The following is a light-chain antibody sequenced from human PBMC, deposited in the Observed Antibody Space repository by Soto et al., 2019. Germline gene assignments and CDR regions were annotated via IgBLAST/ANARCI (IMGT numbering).Light chain of an antibody. Sequence: EMVMTQSPAILSVSPGESATLSCRASQSVNSNYLAWYQQHPGQPPRLLIYDASNRATGIPARFSGSGSGTDFTLTISSLEPGDFALYYCQQHINWPLTFGGGTKVDIK. V-gene: IGKV3-11*01. CDR3: QQHINWPLT. CDR2: DAS. CDR1: QSVNSNY. J-gene: IGKJ4*01.